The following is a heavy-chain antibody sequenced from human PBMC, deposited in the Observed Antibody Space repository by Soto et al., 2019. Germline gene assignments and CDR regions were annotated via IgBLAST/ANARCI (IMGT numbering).Heavy chain of an antibody. CDR3: VRLAYCGGDCYSFYYYYYGMDV. J-gene: IGHJ6*02. V-gene: IGHV5-51*01. CDR2: IYPGDSDT. CDR1: GYSFTSYW. Sequence: GESLKISCKGSGYSFTSYWIGWVRQMPGKGLEWMGIIYPGDSDTRYSPSFQGQVTISADKSISTAYLQWSSLKASDTAMYYCVRLAYCGGDCYSFYYYYYGMDVWGQGTTVTVSS. D-gene: IGHD2-21*02.